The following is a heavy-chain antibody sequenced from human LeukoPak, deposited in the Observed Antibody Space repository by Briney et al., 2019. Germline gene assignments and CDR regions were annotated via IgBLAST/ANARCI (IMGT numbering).Heavy chain of an antibody. V-gene: IGHV1-18*01. J-gene: IGHJ6*03. CDR1: GYTFTSYG. D-gene: IGHD2-2*02. CDR3: AREIVVVSAAIPLYYMDV. CDR2: ISAYNGNT. Sequence: ASVKVSCKASGYTFTSYGISWVRQGPGQGLEWMGWISAYNGNTNYAQKLQGRVTMTTDTSTSTAYMELRSLRSDDTAVYYCAREIVVVSAAIPLYYMDVWGKGTTVTVSS.